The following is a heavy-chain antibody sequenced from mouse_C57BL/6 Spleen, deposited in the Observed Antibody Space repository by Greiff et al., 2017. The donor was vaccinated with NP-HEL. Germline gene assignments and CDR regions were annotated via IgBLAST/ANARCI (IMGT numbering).Heavy chain of an antibody. D-gene: IGHD1-1*01. V-gene: IGHV5-17*01. CDR3: ASEGYYGSSPWFAY. Sequence: VQLKESGGGLVKPGGSLKLSCAASGFTFSDYGMHWVRQAPEKGLEWVAYISSGSSTIYYADTVKGRFTISRDNAKNTLFLQMTSLRSEDTAMDDGASEGYYGSSPWFAYWGQGTLVTVAA. J-gene: IGHJ3*01. CDR2: ISSGSSTI. CDR1: GFTFSDYG.